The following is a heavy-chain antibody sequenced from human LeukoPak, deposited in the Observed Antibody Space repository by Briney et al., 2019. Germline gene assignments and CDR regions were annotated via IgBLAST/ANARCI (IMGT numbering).Heavy chain of an antibody. CDR3: ARLTARFYDF. D-gene: IGHD3-3*01. V-gene: IGHV4-61*02. CDR2: IYTSGST. Sequence: SETMSLTCTVSGGSISSGSYYWSWIRQPAGKGLEWIGRIYTSGSTNYNPSLKSRVTISVDTSKNQFSLKLSSVTAADTAVYYCARLTARFYDFWSQGTLVTVSS. J-gene: IGHJ4*02. CDR1: GGSISSGSYY.